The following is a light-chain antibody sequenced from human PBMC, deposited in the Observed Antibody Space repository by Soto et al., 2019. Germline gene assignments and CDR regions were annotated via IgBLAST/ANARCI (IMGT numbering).Light chain of an antibody. Sequence: DIVLTQFPGALSLSPGERVTLSCRASQTVSNTDLAWYQQKSGQAPKFLIYGASNRATGIPDRFSGSRSGTDFTLTISRLEPEDCAGYYCQQYGALPPTFGGGTQVEIK. CDR3: QQYGALPPT. CDR1: QTVSNTD. V-gene: IGKV3-20*01. J-gene: IGKJ4*01. CDR2: GAS.